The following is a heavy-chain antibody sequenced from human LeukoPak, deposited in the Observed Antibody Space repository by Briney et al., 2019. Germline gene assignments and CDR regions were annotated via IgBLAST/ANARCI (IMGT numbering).Heavy chain of an antibody. J-gene: IGHJ3*02. V-gene: IGHV3-48*04. CDR1: GFTFSSYS. CDR3: ARDQGRVVIPLACDI. Sequence: RGCPRFSCAASGFTFSSYSMNWGRPAPGEGLGWVSYISSSSSTIYYAVSVKGRFTISRDNAKNSLYLQMNSLRAEDTAVYYCARDQGRVVIPLACDIWGQGTMVTVSS. CDR2: ISSSSSTI. D-gene: IGHD3-3*01.